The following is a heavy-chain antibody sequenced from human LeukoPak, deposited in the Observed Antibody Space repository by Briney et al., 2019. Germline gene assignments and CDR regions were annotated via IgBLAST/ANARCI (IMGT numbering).Heavy chain of an antibody. V-gene: IGHV3-23*01. CDR1: GFTFSSYA. J-gene: IGHJ3*02. CDR3: AKDRRGRTLGYYYGSGDAFDI. Sequence: GGSLRLSCAASGFTFSSYAMSWVRQAPGKGLEWVSAISGSGGSTYYADSVKGRFTISRDNSKNTLYLQMNSLRAEDTAVYYCAKDRRGRTLGYYYGSGDAFDIWGQGTMVTVSS. D-gene: IGHD3-10*01. CDR2: ISGSGGST.